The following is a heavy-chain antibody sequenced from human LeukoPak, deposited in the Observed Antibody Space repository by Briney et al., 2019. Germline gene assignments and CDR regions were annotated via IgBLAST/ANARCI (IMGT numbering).Heavy chain of an antibody. V-gene: IGHV3-23*01. CDR1: GFTFSSYG. Sequence: GGTLRLSCAASGFTFSSYGMSWVRQAPGKGLEWVSAISGSGGSTYYANSVKGRFTISRDNSKNSLYLQMNSLRAEDTAVYYCARAKTKARYHYMDVWGKGTTVTVSS. CDR3: ARAKTKARYHYMDV. CDR2: ISGSGGST. J-gene: IGHJ6*03. D-gene: IGHD1/OR15-1a*01.